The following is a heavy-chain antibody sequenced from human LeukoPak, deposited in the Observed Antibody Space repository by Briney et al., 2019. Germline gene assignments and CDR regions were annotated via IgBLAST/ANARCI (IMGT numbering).Heavy chain of an antibody. Sequence: PGGSLRLSCAASGLTFSSYNMNWVRQAPGKGLEWVASISSNYIYYVDSVKGRFTITRDNAKNSLYLQMNSLRAEDTAVYYCARGGSYFDYWGQGTLVTVSS. CDR2: ISSNYI. J-gene: IGHJ4*02. D-gene: IGHD1-26*01. CDR3: ARGGSYFDY. V-gene: IGHV3-21*01. CDR1: GLTFSSYN.